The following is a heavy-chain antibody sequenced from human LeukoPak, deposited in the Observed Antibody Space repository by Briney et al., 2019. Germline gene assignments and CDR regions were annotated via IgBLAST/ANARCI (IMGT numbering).Heavy chain of an antibody. D-gene: IGHD3-10*01. CDR2: IYHSGST. CDR3: ARDPGLGAFDI. J-gene: IGHJ3*02. Sequence: SGTLSLTCAVSGGSISSSNWWNWVRQPPGKGLEWIGEIYHSGSTYYNPSLKSRVTVSVDTSKNQFSLKLSSVTAADTAVYYCARDPGLGAFDIWGQGTMVTVSS. CDR1: GGSISSSNW. V-gene: IGHV4-4*02.